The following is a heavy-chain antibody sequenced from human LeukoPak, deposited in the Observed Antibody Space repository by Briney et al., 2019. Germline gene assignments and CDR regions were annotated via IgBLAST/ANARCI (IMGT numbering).Heavy chain of an antibody. J-gene: IGHJ4*02. CDR3: ATSPGMEVDY. D-gene: IGHD6-13*01. CDR1: GFTFSNYW. Sequence: PGGSLRLSCAASGFTFSNYWMSWVRQAPGKGVEWVANIKGDGSYKYYVDSVKGRFTISRDNAKSSVYLQMNTLRAEDTAVYYCATSPGMEVDYWGQGTLVTVSS. V-gene: IGHV3-7*03. CDR2: IKGDGSYK.